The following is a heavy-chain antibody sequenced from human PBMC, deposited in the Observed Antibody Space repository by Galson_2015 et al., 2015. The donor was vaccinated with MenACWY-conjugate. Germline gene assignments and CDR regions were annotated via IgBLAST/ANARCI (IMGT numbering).Heavy chain of an antibody. V-gene: IGHV3-48*03. J-gene: IGHJ6*03. CDR3: ARVGTWIHQYFYYIDV. Sequence: SLRLSCAASGFTFTGYEFNWVRQAPGKGLEWLSYISKSGSPIYYADSVKGRFTISRDNIKKSLFLEMNSLRAGDTGVYYCARVGTWIHQYFYYIDVWDKGTTVTVSS. D-gene: IGHD5-18*01. CDR2: ISKSGSPI. CDR1: GFTFTGYE.